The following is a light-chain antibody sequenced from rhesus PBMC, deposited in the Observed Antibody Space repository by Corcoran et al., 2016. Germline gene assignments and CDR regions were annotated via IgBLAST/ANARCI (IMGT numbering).Light chain of an antibody. J-gene: IGKJ2*01. Sequence: EIVMTQSPATLSLSPGETATISCRTSQSVSSYLAWYQQKPGQAPRLLIYGASSRATGIPYRFSGGGSGTDFTLTISSLEPEDFAVYYCQETSNLYSFGQGTKVEIK. CDR1: QSVSSY. CDR3: QETSNLYS. CDR2: GAS. V-gene: IGKV3-31*02.